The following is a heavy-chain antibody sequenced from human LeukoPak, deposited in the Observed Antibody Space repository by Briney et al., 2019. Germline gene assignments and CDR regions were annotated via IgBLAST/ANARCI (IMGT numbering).Heavy chain of an antibody. CDR3: ARAIWFGEKPYYYYGMDV. J-gene: IGHJ6*02. CDR1: GGSISSGDYY. D-gene: IGHD3-10*01. V-gene: IGHV4-30-4*01. CDR2: IYYSGST. Sequence: SQTLSLTCTVSGGSISSGDYYWSWIRQPPGKGLEWIGYIYYSGSTYYNPSLKSRVTISVDTSKNQFSLKLSSVTAADTAVYYCARAIWFGEKPYYYYGMDVWGQGTTVTVSS.